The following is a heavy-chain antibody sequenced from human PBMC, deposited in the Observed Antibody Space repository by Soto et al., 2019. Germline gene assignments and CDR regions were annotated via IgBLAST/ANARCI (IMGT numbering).Heavy chain of an antibody. CDR1: GGTFSSYA. Sequence: QVQLVQSGAEVKKPGSSLKVSCKASGGTFSSYAISWVRQAPGQWLEWMGGIIPIFGTANYAQKFQGRVTITADESTRTAYMELSSLRSEDTAVYYCARRRDGYNYWLDYWGQGTLVTVSS. J-gene: IGHJ4*02. V-gene: IGHV1-69*01. CDR3: ARRRDGYNYWLDY. D-gene: IGHD5-12*01. CDR2: IIPIFGTA.